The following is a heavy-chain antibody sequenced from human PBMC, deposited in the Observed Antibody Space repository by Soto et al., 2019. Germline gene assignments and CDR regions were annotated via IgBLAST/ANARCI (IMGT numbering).Heavy chain of an antibody. CDR3: ARSSSSSGP. Sequence: EVQLLESGGSLVQPGGSLRLSCAASGFTFSSYAMSWVRQGPGKGLEWVSAISDSGGTTYYAGSVKGRFTISRDNSKSPLYLQMTSLRDEDTAIYDCARSSSSSGPWGQGTLVTVSS. D-gene: IGHD6-6*01. CDR1: GFTFSSYA. V-gene: IGHV3-23*01. CDR2: ISDSGGTT. J-gene: IGHJ4*02.